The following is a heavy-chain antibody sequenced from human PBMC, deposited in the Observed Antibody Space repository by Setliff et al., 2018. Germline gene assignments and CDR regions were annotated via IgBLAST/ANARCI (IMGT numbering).Heavy chain of an antibody. J-gene: IGHJ6*03. Sequence: SETLSLTCTVSGGSISSYYWSWIRQPAGKGLEWIGHIYIGGSANNNPSLKSRVTMSIDTTKNQFSLKLISVTAAEMAVYYCAREQWLDPPGYYYMDVWAKGTTVTVSS. D-gene: IGHD6-19*01. CDR1: GGSISSYY. V-gene: IGHV4-4*07. CDR2: IYIGGSA. CDR3: AREQWLDPPGYYYMDV.